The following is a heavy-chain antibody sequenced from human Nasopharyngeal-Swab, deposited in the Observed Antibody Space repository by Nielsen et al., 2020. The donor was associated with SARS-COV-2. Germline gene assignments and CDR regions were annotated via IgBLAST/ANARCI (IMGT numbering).Heavy chain of an antibody. CDR1: GFTFSSYW. D-gene: IGHD3-22*01. J-gene: IGHJ4*02. CDR3: ARGGFLDY. V-gene: IGHV3-7*04. Sequence: GESLKISCAASGFTFSSYWMSWVRQAPGKGLEWVANIKQDGSEKYYVDSVKGRFTISRDNAENSLYLQMNSLRAEDTAVYYCARGGFLDYWGQGTLVTVSS. CDR2: IKQDGSEK.